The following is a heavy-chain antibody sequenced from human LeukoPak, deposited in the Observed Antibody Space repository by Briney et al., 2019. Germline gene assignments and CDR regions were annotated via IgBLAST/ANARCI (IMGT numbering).Heavy chain of an antibody. D-gene: IGHD2-2*01. Sequence: PGGSLRLSRAASGFTLSIYVMRWVPPAPRKRLECVSAISGSGVSTYYAHSVKGRFSISRDNYKNTLNLQMNSLRAEDTDVYYCEKVPYCSSTSFEEGDYWGQGTLVTVSS. V-gene: IGHV3-23*01. CDR3: EKVPYCSSTSFEEGDY. CDR2: ISGSGVST. CDR1: GFTLSIYV. J-gene: IGHJ4*02.